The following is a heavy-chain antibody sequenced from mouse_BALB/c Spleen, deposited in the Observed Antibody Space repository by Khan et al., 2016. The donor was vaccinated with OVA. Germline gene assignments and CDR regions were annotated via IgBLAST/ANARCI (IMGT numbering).Heavy chain of an antibody. Sequence: VQLQQSGPEVVKPGASVKMSCKASGYTFTSYVMHWVRQKPGQGLEWIGYIYPFNDATKFNEKFNGKATLTSDKSSSTAYMELSSLTSEDSAVYYCAPVGGYSVSFVYWGQGTLVTVAA. D-gene: IGHD2-3*01. CDR3: APVGGYSVSFVY. CDR2: IYPFNDAT. J-gene: IGHJ3*01. V-gene: IGHV1S136*01. CDR1: GYTFTSYV.